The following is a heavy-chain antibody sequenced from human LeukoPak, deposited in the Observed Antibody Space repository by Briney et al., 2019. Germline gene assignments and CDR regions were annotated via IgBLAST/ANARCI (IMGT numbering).Heavy chain of an antibody. CDR2: IKQDGSEK. CDR3: AREWQGGIAAAGTRIEGDY. V-gene: IGHV3-7*01. J-gene: IGHJ4*02. D-gene: IGHD6-13*01. CDR1: GFSFSGYW. Sequence: RGSLRLSCAVSGFSFSGYWMTWVRQAPGKGLEWVANIKQDGSEKNYVDSMKGRFTISRDNAENSLFLQMNSLRVEDTAVYYCAREWQGGIAAAGTRIEGDYWGQGTLVAVSS.